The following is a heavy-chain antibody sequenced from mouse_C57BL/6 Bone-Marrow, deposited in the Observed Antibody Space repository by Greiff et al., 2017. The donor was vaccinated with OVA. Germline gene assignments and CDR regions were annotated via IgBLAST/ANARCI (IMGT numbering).Heavy chain of an antibody. V-gene: IGHV14-1*01. CDR1: GFNIKDYY. Sequence: EVQLQQSGAELVRPGASVKLSCTASGFNIKDYYMHWVKQRPEQGLEWIGRIDPEDGDTEYAPKFQGKATMTADTSSNTAYLQLSSLTSEDTAVYYCTYDGYFYYCDYWGQGTTLTVSS. D-gene: IGHD2-3*01. CDR2: IDPEDGDT. J-gene: IGHJ2*01. CDR3: TYDGYFYYCDY.